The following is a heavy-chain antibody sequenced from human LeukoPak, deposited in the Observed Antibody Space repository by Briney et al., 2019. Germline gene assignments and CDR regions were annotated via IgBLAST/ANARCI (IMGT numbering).Heavy chain of an antibody. CDR2: IYYSGST. D-gene: IGHD3-22*01. V-gene: IGHV4-31*03. J-gene: IGHJ4*02. CDR3: ARETFYYDSSGWVKNYFDY. CDR1: GGSISSDGYY. Sequence: SETLSLTCTVSGGSISSDGYYWSWIRQHPGKGLEWIGYIYYSGSTYYNPSLKSRVTISVDTSKNQFSLKLSSVTAADTAVYYCARETFYYDSSGWVKNYFDYWGQGTLVTVSS.